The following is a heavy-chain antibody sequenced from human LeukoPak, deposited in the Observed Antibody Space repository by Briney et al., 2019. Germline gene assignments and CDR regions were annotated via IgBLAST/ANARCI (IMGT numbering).Heavy chain of an antibody. D-gene: IGHD5-18*01. Sequence: PSETLSLTRAVYGGSFSGYYWSWIRQPPGKGLEWIGEINHSGSTNYNPSLKSRVTISVDTSKNQFSLKLSSVTAADTAVYYCARLVDTAMVIDYWGQGTLVTVSS. CDR1: GGSFSGYY. V-gene: IGHV4-34*01. J-gene: IGHJ4*02. CDR3: ARLVDTAMVIDY. CDR2: INHSGST.